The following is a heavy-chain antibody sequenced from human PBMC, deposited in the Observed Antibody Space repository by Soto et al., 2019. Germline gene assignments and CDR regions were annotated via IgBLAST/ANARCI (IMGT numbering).Heavy chain of an antibody. D-gene: IGHD1-26*01. CDR1: GASVSSNSAG. V-gene: IGHV6-1*01. Sequence: SQTLSLTCAITGASVSSNSAGWTWVRQSPSRGLEWLGRTYYRSKWYYEYAVSVRGRITINPDTSKDQDSLQLNSVTPEDTAVYFCARGEQYSGRIFDYWGQGTLVTVSS. J-gene: IGHJ4*01. CDR3: ARGEQYSGRIFDY. CDR2: TYYRSKWYY.